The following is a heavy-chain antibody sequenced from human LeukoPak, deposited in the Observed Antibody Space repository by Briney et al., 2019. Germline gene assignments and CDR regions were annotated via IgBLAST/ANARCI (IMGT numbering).Heavy chain of an antibody. J-gene: IGHJ4*02. Sequence: PGGSLRLSCVASEFMFSTNAMHWVRQAPGKGLEWVAVISSDGNKKYSADSVQGRFTISRDNSKSTLCLQMNSLRAEDTAVYYCAKQLGYCSDGSCYFPYWGQGTLVTVSS. V-gene: IGHV3-30*18. CDR1: EFMFSTNA. D-gene: IGHD2-15*01. CDR3: AKQLGYCSDGSCYFPY. CDR2: ISSDGNKK.